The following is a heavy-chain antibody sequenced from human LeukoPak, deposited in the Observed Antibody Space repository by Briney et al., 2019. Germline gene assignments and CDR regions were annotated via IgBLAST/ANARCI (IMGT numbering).Heavy chain of an antibody. CDR3: ARGLSQIVVVPAASGISTYNWFDP. J-gene: IGHJ5*02. D-gene: IGHD2-2*01. CDR1: GGSISSGDYY. CDR2: IYYSGST. V-gene: IGHV4-30-4*08. Sequence: PSETLSLTCTVSGGSISSGDYYWSGIRQPPGKGLEWIGYIYYSGSTYYNPSLKSRVTISVDTSKNQFSLKLSSVTAADTAVYYCARGLSQIVVVPAASGISTYNWFDPWGQGTLVTVSS.